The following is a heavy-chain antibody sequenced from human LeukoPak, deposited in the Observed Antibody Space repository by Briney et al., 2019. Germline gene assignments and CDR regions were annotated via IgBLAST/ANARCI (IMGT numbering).Heavy chain of an antibody. J-gene: IGHJ4*02. CDR1: GFTFSSYG. D-gene: IGHD5-18*01. V-gene: IGHV3-30*02. CDR2: IWHGGSNK. Sequence: GGSLRLSCAASGFTFSSYGMHWVRQAPGKGLEWVAVIWHGGSNKYYADSVKGRFTISRDNSKNTLYLQMNSLRAEDTAVYYCAKDSESRIRLWSSHDYWGQGTLVTVSS. CDR3: AKDSESRIRLWSSHDY.